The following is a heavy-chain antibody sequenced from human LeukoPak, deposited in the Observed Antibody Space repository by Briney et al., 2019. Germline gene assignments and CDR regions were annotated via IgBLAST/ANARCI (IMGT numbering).Heavy chain of an antibody. CDR3: ARVNRGYSSGYGGYHYYYMDV. J-gene: IGHJ6*03. CDR2: IYSSGST. Sequence: SETLSLTCTVSGCSISDFYWSWMRQPAGKGLEWIGRIYSSGSTNYSPSLKSRVTISLDKSKKQFSLKLTSVTAADTAMYYCARVNRGYSSGYGGYHYYYMDVWGKGTTVTVS. CDR1: GCSISDFY. D-gene: IGHD5-18*01. V-gene: IGHV4-4*07.